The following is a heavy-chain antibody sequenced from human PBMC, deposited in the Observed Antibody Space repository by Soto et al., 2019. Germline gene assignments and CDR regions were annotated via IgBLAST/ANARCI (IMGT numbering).Heavy chain of an antibody. D-gene: IGHD3-10*01. CDR3: AGGFGRGGCFDP. Sequence: QVQLQESGPGLVKPSETLSLTCTVSGGSISSYYWSWIRQPPGKGLEWIGYIYYSGSTNYNPSLKSHATMSQDTSKNQSSLKLSSVTAADTAMYYCAGGFGRGGCFDPWGQGTLVTVSS. V-gene: IGHV4-59*01. J-gene: IGHJ5*02. CDR2: IYYSGST. CDR1: GGSISSYY.